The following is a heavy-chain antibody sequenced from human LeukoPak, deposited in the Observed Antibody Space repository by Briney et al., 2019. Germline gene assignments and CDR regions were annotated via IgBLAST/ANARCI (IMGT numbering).Heavy chain of an antibody. D-gene: IGHD3-22*01. Sequence: GASVKVSCKASGYTFTSYGISWVRQAPGQGLEWMGWTSAYNGNTNYAQKLQGRVTMTTDTSTSTAYMELRSLRSDDTAVYYCARLHDSSGYGYAFDIWGQGTMVTVSS. V-gene: IGHV1-18*01. CDR3: ARLHDSSGYGYAFDI. CDR2: TSAYNGNT. CDR1: GYTFTSYG. J-gene: IGHJ3*02.